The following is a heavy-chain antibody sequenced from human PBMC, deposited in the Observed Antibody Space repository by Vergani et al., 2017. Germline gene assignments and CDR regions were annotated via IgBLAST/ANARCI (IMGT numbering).Heavy chain of an antibody. V-gene: IGHV4-59*01. J-gene: IGHJ5*02. CDR2: IYYSGST. CDR3: ARDLGLYCTNGVCKQRGWFDP. CDR1: GGSISSYY. D-gene: IGHD2-8*01. Sequence: QVQLQESGPGLVKPSETLSLTCTVSGGSISSYYWSWIRQPPGKGLEWIRYIYYSGSTNYNPSLKIRVTISVDTSKTQFSLKLSSVTAADTAVYYCARDLGLYCTNGVCKQRGWFDPWGQGTLVTVSS.